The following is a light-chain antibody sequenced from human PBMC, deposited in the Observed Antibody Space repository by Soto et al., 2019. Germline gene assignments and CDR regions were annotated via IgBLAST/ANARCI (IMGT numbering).Light chain of an antibody. CDR2: GAS. J-gene: IGKJ1*01. Sequence: EIVLTQSPGTLSLSPGERATLSCRASQSVSSSYLAWYQQKPGQAPRLLIYGASSRATGIPDRFSGSGSGTDFTLTISRLEPEDFAVYYCQQYGSSLATFGQGTMVDI. CDR3: QQYGSSLAT. CDR1: QSVSSSY. V-gene: IGKV3-20*01.